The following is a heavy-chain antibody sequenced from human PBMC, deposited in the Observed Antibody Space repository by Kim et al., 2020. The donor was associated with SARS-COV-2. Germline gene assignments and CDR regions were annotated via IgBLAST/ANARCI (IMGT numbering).Heavy chain of an antibody. J-gene: IGHJ4*02. D-gene: IGHD3-22*01. CDR2: ISGSGGST. CDR1: GFTFSSYA. V-gene: IGHV3-23*01. CDR3: AKDSTYYNDSSGYYFDY. Sequence: GGSLRLSCAASGFTFSSYAMSWVCQAPGKGLEWVSAISGSGGSTYYADSVKGRFTISRDNSKNTLYLQMNSQRAEDTAVYDCAKDSTYYNDSSGYYFDYWGQGTLVTVSS.